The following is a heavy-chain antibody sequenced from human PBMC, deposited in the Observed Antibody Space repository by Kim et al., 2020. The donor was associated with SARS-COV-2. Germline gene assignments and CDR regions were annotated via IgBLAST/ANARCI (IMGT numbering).Heavy chain of an antibody. CDR1: GFTFSSYA. V-gene: IGHV3-30*04. CDR2: ISYDGSNK. CDR3: ARDLEDSSGYYY. D-gene: IGHD3-22*01. J-gene: IGHJ6*01. Sequence: GGSLRLSCAASGFTFSSYAMHWVRQAPGKGLEWVAVISYDGSNKYYADSVKGRFTISRDNSKNTLYLQMNSLRAEDTAVYYCARDLEDSSGYYY.